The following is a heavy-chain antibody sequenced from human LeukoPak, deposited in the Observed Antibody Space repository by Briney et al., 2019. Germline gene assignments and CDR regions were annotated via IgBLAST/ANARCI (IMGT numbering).Heavy chain of an antibody. J-gene: IGHJ5*02. CDR1: GYTFTSYD. CDR3: ARGGITMVRGVIENNWFDP. D-gene: IGHD3-10*01. V-gene: IGHV1-8*01. Sequence: ASVKVSCKASGYTFTSYDINWVRQATGQGLEWMGWMNPNSGNTGYAQKFQGGVTMTRNTSISTAYMELSSLRSEDTAVYYCARGGITMVRGVIENNWFDPWGQGTLVTVSS. CDR2: MNPNSGNT.